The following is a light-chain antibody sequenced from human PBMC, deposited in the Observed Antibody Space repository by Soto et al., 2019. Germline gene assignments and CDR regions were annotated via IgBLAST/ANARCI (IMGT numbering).Light chain of an antibody. CDR1: QIISIY. CDR3: QQSYSTPRT. CDR2: AAF. V-gene: IGKV1-39*01. Sequence: DIQMTQSPSSLSASVGDRVTITCRASQIISIYVNWYQQKPGKAPKLLISAAFTLQSGVPSRFSGSVSETDLTLTISSLQPEDFATYYCQQSYSTPRTFGQGTKVEIK. J-gene: IGKJ1*01.